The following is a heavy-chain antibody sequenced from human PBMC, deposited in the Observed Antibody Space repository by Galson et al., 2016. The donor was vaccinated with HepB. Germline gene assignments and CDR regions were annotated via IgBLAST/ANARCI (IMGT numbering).Heavy chain of an antibody. J-gene: IGHJ4*02. CDR2: ISTSDDRT. Sequence: SLRLSCAASGFTFRNYVLNWVRQAPGKGLEWVSSISTSDDRTYYADSVKGRFTISRDNSKNTLYLQMNSLRAEDTAVYYCAKDASGYDLWRIDYWGQGTLVTVSS. CDR1: GFTFRNYV. CDR3: AKDASGYDLWRIDY. V-gene: IGHV3-23*01. D-gene: IGHD5-12*01.